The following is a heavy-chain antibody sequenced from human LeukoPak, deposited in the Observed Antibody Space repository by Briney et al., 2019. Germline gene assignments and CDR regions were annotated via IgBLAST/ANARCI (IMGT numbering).Heavy chain of an antibody. Sequence: ASVKVSCKASGYTFTSYGISWVRQAPGQGLEWMGWISAYNGNTNYAQKLQGRVTMTTDTSTSTAYMELRSLRSDDTAVYYCARSYDYNIVAVVAAPGPFWDYWGQGTLVTVSS. CDR2: ISAYNGNT. D-gene: IGHD2-15*01. CDR3: ARSYDYNIVAVVAAPGPFWDY. V-gene: IGHV1-18*04. J-gene: IGHJ4*02. CDR1: GYTFTSYG.